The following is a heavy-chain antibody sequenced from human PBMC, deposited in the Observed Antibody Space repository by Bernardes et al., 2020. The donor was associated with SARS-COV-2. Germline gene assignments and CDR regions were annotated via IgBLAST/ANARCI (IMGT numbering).Heavy chain of an antibody. Sequence: ASVKVSRKVSGYTLTELSMHWVRQAPGKGLEWMGGFDPEDGETIYAQKFQGRVTMTEDTSTDTAYMELSSLRSEDTAVYYCATGSPVAGTAGDWFDPWGQGTLVTVSS. CDR3: ATGSPVAGTAGDWFDP. D-gene: IGHD6-19*01. CDR2: FDPEDGET. V-gene: IGHV1-24*01. J-gene: IGHJ5*02. CDR1: GYTLTELS.